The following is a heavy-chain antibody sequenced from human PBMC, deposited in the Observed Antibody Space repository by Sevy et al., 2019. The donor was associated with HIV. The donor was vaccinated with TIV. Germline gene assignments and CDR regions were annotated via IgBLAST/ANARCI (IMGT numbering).Heavy chain of an antibody. CDR1: GYTFTGDY. J-gene: IGHJ6*02. V-gene: IGHV1-2*06. D-gene: IGHD1-7*01. CDR2: VYPNSGGT. Sequence: ASVKVSCKASGYTFTGDYLHWVRQAPGQGLEWMGRVYPNSGGTNYARKFQGRVIMTRDTSISTAYMEMTRLRFDDTAVYFCARHAAGGTTNSGMDVWGQGTTVTVSS. CDR3: ARHAAGGTTNSGMDV.